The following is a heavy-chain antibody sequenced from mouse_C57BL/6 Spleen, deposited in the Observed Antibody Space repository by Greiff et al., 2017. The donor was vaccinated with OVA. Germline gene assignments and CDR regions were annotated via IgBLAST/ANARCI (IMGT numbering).Heavy chain of an antibody. CDR2: IHPNSGST. J-gene: IGHJ1*03. V-gene: IGHV1-64*01. CDR1: GYTFTSYW. Sequence: QVQLQQPGAELVKPGASVKLSCKASGYTFTSYWMHWVKQRPGQGLEWIGMIHPNSGSTNYNEKFKSKATLTVDKSSSTAYMQLSSLTSEDSAVYYCARGILVTTVVADWYFEGWGTGTTVTVSS. CDR3: ARGILVTTVVADWYFEG. D-gene: IGHD1-1*01.